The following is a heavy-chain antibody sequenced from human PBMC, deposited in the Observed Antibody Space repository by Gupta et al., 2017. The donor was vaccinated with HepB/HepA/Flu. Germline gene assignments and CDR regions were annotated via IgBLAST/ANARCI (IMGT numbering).Heavy chain of an antibody. CDR2: IYSSGST. V-gene: IGHV4-4*07. D-gene: IGHD2-15*01. J-gene: IGHJ4*02. CDR3: ARDRFSGNFEY. Sequence: QVQLQESGPGLGKPSETLSLTCSVSGGAISGSYWNWIRQPAGKGLEWIGRIYSSGSTSYNPSLKSRVTLSLDTSKNQFSLNLTSVTAADTAVYYCARDRFSGNFEYWGQGTLVTVSS. CDR1: GGAISGSY.